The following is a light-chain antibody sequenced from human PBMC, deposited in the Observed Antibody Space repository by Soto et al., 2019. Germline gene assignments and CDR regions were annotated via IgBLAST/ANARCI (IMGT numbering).Light chain of an antibody. J-gene: IGLJ2*01. CDR3: CSYAGSYTPVV. CDR2: DVS. CDR1: SSDVGSYNL. V-gene: IGLV2-11*01. Sequence: QSALTQPRSVSGSPGQSVTISCTGTSSDVGSYNLVSWYQQHPGKVPKLMIYDVSKRPSGVPDRFSGSKSGNTASLTISGLQAEDEADYYCCSYAGSYTPVVFGGGTKLTVL.